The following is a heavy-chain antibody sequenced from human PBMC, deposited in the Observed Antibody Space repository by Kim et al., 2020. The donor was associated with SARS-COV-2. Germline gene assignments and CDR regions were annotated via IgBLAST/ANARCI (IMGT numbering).Heavy chain of an antibody. J-gene: IGHJ6*02. D-gene: IGHD3-3*01. CDR3: ARARSGTIFGVVMDMDV. Sequence: LNGRVTISVNTSKNQFSLKLSSVTAADTAVYYCARARSGTIFGVVMDMDVWGQGTTVTVSS. V-gene: IGHV4-59*01.